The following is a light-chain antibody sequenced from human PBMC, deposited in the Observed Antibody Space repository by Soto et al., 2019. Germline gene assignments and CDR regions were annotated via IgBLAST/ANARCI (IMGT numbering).Light chain of an antibody. J-gene: IGKJ4*01. CDR3: LQRSNWHTLT. Sequence: EIVLTQSPATLSLSPGERATLSCRASQGVNSYLAWYQQKPGQAPRLLIYDASNRATGIPARFSGSGPGTDFTLTISSLEPEDFAVYYCLQRSNWHTLTFGGGTKVEIK. CDR2: DAS. V-gene: IGKV3D-11*01. CDR1: QGVNSY.